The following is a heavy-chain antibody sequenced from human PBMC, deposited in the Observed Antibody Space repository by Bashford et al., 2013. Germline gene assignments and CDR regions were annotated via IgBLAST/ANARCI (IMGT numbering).Heavy chain of an antibody. Sequence: VRQAPGKGLEWVANIREDGSEKDYVDSVKGRFTISRDNAKNSLFLQLSSLRAEDTAVYYCARSRFRGMDVWGQGTTVTVSS. D-gene: IGHD3-16*01. J-gene: IGHJ6*02. CDR3: ARSRFRGMDV. V-gene: IGHV3-7*01. CDR2: IREDGSEK.